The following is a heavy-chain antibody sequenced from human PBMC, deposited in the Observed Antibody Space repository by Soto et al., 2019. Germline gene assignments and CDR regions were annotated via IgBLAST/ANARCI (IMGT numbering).Heavy chain of an antibody. V-gene: IGHV1-69*13. D-gene: IGHD5-12*01. CDR2: IIPIFGTA. CDR3: ARVRVATLYYYYGMDV. CDR1: GGTFSSYA. J-gene: IGHJ6*02. Sequence: ASVKVSCQASGGTFSSYAISWVRQAPGQGLEWMGGIIPIFGTANYAQKFQGRVTITADESTSTAYMELSSLRSEDTAVYYCARVRVATLYYYYGMDVWGQGTTVNVSS.